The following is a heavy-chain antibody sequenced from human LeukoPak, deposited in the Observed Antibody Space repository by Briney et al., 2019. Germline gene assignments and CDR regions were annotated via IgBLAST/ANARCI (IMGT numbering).Heavy chain of an antibody. V-gene: IGHV1-24*01. D-gene: IGHD1-26*01. CDR3: ARAAWELRAILFEDY. CDR2: FDPEDGET. Sequence: ASVKVSCKVSGYTLTELSMHWVRQAPGKGLEWMGGFDPEDGETIYAQKFQGRVTMTEDTSTDTAYMELSSLRSDDTAVYYCARAAWELRAILFEDYWGQGTPVTVSS. CDR1: GYTLTELS. J-gene: IGHJ4*02.